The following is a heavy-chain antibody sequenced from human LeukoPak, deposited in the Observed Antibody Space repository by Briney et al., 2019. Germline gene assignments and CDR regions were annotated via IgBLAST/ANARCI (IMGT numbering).Heavy chain of an antibody. Sequence: PSETLSLTCAVYGGSFSGYYWSWIRQHPGKGLEWIGYIYYSGSTYYNPSLKSRVTISVDTSKNQFSLKLSSVTAADTAVYYCAASGYSYGPYYGMDVWGQGTTVTVSS. J-gene: IGHJ6*02. CDR2: IYYSGST. D-gene: IGHD5-18*01. CDR3: AASGYSYGPYYGMDV. V-gene: IGHV4-31*11. CDR1: GGSFSGYY.